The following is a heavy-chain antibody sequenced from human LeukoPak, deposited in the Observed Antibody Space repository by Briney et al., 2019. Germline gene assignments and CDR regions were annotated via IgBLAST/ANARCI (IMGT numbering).Heavy chain of an antibody. CDR1: GFIFSSYS. V-gene: IGHV3-21*04. CDR2: ISSSNRYI. CDR3: EKSNVILSGYYSYIDV. Sequence: PGGSLRLSCAASGFIFSSYSMNWVRQAPGKGLEWVSSISSSNRYIYYTDSVKGRFTISRDNSKNTLYLQMNSLRAEDTAVYYCEKSNVILSGYYSYIDVWGKGTTVPASS. J-gene: IGHJ6*03. D-gene: IGHD3-9*01.